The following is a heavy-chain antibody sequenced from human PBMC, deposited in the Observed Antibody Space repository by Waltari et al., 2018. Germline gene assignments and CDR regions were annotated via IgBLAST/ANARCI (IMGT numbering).Heavy chain of an antibody. Sequence: QVQLQESGPSLLKPSETLSLICTVSGGSISGFYWSWVRQPPGKGLDWIGYIYYTGSTNISPSLLRRVTMSVDTSQNQFSLKLSSVTAADTAFYYCARGGGGDWEWFDPWGQGTLVTVSS. CDR2: IYYTGST. CDR1: GGSISGFY. V-gene: IGHV4-59*01. CDR3: ARGGGGDWEWFDP. J-gene: IGHJ5*02. D-gene: IGHD2-21*02.